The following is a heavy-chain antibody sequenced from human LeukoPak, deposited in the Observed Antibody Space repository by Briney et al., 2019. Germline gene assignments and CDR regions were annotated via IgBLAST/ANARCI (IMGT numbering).Heavy chain of an antibody. V-gene: IGHV1-24*01. CDR1: GYTLTELS. CDR3: ATYLRIIGRWLQYY. J-gene: IGHJ4*02. D-gene: IGHD5-24*01. CDR2: FDPEDGET. Sequence: GASVKVSCKVSGYTLTELSMHWVRQAPGKGLEWMGGFDPEDGETIYAQKFQGRVTMTEDTSTDTAYMELSSLRSEDTAVYYCATYLRIIGRWLQYYWGQGTLVTASS.